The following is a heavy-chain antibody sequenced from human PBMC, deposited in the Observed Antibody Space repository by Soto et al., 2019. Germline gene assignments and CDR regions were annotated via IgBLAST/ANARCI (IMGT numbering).Heavy chain of an antibody. CDR3: ARERGCTAVTGGFFDY. Sequence: VQLVESGGGVVQPGRSLRLSCVASGFSFSTYGMHWVRQAPGKGLEWVAGIWNDGSKKDYADSVKGIFTIARDNSKTAPYLQRNSLRVEETSMYYCARERGCTAVTGGFFDYCCQGTLVTVSS. D-gene: IGHD4-17*01. CDR2: IWNDGSKK. V-gene: IGHV3-33*01. J-gene: IGHJ4*02. CDR1: GFSFSTYG.